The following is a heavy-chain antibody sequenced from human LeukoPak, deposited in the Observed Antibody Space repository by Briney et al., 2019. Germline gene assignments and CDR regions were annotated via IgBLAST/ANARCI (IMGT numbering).Heavy chain of an antibody. CDR2: IYYSGST. J-gene: IGHJ6*02. Sequence: PSETLSLTCTVSGGSISSYYWSWIRQPPGKGLEWIGYIYYSGSTNYNPSLKSRVTISVDTSKNQFSLKLSSVTAADTAVYYCARAILRRYYDSSGYYYGPCYYYGMDVWGQGTTVTVSS. D-gene: IGHD3-22*01. CDR3: ARAILRRYYDSSGYYYGPCYYYGMDV. CDR1: GGSISSYY. V-gene: IGHV4-59*01.